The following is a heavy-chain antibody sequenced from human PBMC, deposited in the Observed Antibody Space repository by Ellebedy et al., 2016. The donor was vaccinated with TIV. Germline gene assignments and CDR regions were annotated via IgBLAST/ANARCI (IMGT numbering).Heavy chain of an antibody. D-gene: IGHD3-10*01. J-gene: IGHJ6*02. CDR2: IKSKTDGGTR. CDR1: GFTFSNAW. Sequence: GGSLRLSXAASGFTFSNAWMSWVRQAPGKGLEWVGRIKSKTDGGTRDFAAPVKGRFSISRDDSKNTLYVQMSSLKTEDTAIYYCTTYHYFDSRSPLPHYYHRMDVWGQGTTVTVSS. CDR3: TTYHYFDSRSPLPHYYHRMDV. V-gene: IGHV3-15*01.